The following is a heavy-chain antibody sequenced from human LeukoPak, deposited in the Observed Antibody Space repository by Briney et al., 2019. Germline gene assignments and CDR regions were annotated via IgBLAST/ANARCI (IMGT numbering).Heavy chain of an antibody. J-gene: IGHJ4*02. V-gene: IGHV3-23*01. CDR2: ISSSGGST. D-gene: IGHD3-3*01. Sequence: GGSLRLSCAASGFTFSSYAMSWVRQAPGKGLEWVSAISSSGGSTYYADSVKGRFTISRDNSKNTLYLQMNSLRAEDTAVYYCAKEPIQYYDFWSGYSYYFDYWGQGTLVTVSS. CDR3: AKEPIQYYDFWSGYSYYFDY. CDR1: GFTFSSYA.